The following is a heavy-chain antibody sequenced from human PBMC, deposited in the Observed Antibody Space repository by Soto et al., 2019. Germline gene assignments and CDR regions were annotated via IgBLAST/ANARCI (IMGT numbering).Heavy chain of an antibody. CDR1: GFTFSSYA. D-gene: IGHD6-13*01. CDR2: ISGSGGST. CDR3: AYSSTPFDY. Sequence: EVQLLESGGGLVQPGGSLRLSCAASGFTFSSYAMSWVRQAPGKGLEWVSAISGSGGSTYYADSVKGRFTISRDNSKNTRYLQMNSLRAGDTAVYDCAYSSTPFDYWGQGTLVTVSS. J-gene: IGHJ4*02. V-gene: IGHV3-23*01.